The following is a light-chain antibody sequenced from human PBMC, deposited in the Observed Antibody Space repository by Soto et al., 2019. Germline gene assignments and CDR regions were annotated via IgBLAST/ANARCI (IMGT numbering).Light chain of an antibody. CDR1: QGIGNS. V-gene: IGKV1-16*02. CDR3: RQYKSYPVT. J-gene: IGKJ5*01. Sequence: DIQMTQSPSSLSASVGDRVTISCRASQGIGNSLGWFQQKPGEAPKSLIYAASSLQSGVPSKFSGSGSGTDFTLTISSLQPEDFATYYCRQYKSYPVTFGQGTRLEI. CDR2: AAS.